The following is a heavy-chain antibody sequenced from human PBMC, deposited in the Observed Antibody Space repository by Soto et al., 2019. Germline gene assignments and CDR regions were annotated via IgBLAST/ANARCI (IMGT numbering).Heavy chain of an antibody. CDR3: ARDIVVVVAATLRYYYYYGMDG. V-gene: IGHV1-18*01. D-gene: IGHD2-15*01. CDR1: GYTFTSYG. CDR2: ISAYNGNT. Sequence: QVQLVQSGAEVKKPGASVKVSCKASGYTFTSYGISWVRQAPGQGLEWMGWISAYNGNTNYAQKLQGRVTMTTDTSTSTAYMELRSLRSDDTAVYYCARDIVVVVAATLRYYYYYGMDGWGQGTTVTVSS. J-gene: IGHJ6*02.